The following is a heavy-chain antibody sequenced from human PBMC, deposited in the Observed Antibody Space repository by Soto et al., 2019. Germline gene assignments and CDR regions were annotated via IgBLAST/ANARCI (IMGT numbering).Heavy chain of an antibody. V-gene: IGHV3-13*01. CDR3: ARGYYDFWSGYGKDAFDI. CDR2: IGTAGDT. Sequence: GGSLRLSCAASGFTFSSYDMHWVRQATGKGLEWVSAIGTAGDTYYPGSVKGRFTISRENAKNSLYLQMNSLRAGDTAVYYCARGYYDFWSGYGKDAFDIWGQGTRVTVSS. J-gene: IGHJ3*02. CDR1: GFTFSSYD. D-gene: IGHD3-3*01.